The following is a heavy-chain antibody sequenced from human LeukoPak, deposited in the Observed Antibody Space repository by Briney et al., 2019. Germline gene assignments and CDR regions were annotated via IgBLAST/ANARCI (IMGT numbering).Heavy chain of an antibody. J-gene: IGHJ4*02. CDR3: ARNSCSGGSCYSGQYYFDY. CDR2: INPNSGGT. V-gene: IGHV1-2*02. CDR1: GYTLTGYY. D-gene: IGHD2-15*01. Sequence: ASVKVSCKASGYTLTGYYIHWVRQAPGQGLEWMGWINPNSGGTNYAQKFQGRVTMTRDTSISTAYLELSRLRSDDTAVFFCARNSCSGGSCYSGQYYFDYWGQGTLVTVSS.